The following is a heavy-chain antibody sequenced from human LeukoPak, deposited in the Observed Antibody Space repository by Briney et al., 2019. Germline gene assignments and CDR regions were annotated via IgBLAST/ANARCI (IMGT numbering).Heavy chain of an antibody. CDR2: IRCGGSHQ. Sequence: PGRSLRLSCAASGFSFGSYGMHWVRQAPGKGLEWVAFIRCGGSHQFYADSVRGRFTISRDNPKNTLYLQMNSLRGEDTAVYFCARDSGTWFYLQDWGQGTLVTVSS. CDR3: ARDSGTWFYLQD. V-gene: IGHV3-33*01. D-gene: IGHD2/OR15-2a*01. CDR1: GFSFGSYG. J-gene: IGHJ1*01.